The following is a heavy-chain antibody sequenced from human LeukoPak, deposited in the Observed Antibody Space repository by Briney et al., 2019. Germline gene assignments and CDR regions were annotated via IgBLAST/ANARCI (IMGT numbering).Heavy chain of an antibody. D-gene: IGHD3-22*01. CDR2: INHSGST. J-gene: IGHJ4*02. V-gene: IGHV4-34*01. CDR1: GGSFRGYY. CDR3: ARVFGDSSGYYEWY. Sequence: SETLSLTCAVYGGSFRGYYWSWIPQPPGKGLEWIGEINHSGSTNYNPSLKSRVTISVDTSKNQFSLKLSSVTAADTAVYYCARVFGDSSGYYEWYWGQGTLVTVSS.